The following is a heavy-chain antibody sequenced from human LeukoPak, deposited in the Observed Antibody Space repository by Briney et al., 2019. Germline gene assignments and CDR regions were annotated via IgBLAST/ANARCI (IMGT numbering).Heavy chain of an antibody. Sequence: EASVKVSCMASGGTFSSYAISWGRQAPGQGLEWMGGIIPIVGTANYAQKFQGSATITADESTSTAYMEMSSLRSGDAAVYYCASGGVGYFDYWGQGTLVSVSS. J-gene: IGHJ4*02. CDR3: ASGGVGYFDY. CDR2: IIPIVGTA. CDR1: GGTFSSYA. V-gene: IGHV1-69*13. D-gene: IGHD3-16*01.